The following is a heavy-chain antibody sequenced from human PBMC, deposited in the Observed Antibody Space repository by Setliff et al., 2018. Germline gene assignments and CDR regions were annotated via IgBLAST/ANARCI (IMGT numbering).Heavy chain of an antibody. CDR2: ISSSSSYI. CDR1: GFTFSSYS. Sequence: GGSLRLSCAASGFTFSSYSMNWVRQAPGKGLEWVSSISSSSSYIYYADSVKGRFTISRDNAKNSLYLQMNSLRAEDSGVYYCTRALAEGSPAYWGQGTLVTVSS. D-gene: IGHD2-15*01. V-gene: IGHV3-21*01. CDR3: TRALAEGSPAY. J-gene: IGHJ4*02.